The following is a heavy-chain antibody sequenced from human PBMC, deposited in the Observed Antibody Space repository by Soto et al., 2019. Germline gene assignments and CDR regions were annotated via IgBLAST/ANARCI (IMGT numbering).Heavy chain of an antibody. Sequence: QVQLVESGGGVVQPGRSLRLSCAASGFTFSSYGMHWVRQAPGKGLEWVAVIWYDGSNKYYADSVTGRFTISRDNSKNTLYLQMNSLRAEDTAVYYCARDQPWNDGGVTTKYGMDVWRQGTTLTVSS. V-gene: IGHV3-33*01. CDR2: IWYDGSNK. CDR1: GFTFSSYG. CDR3: ARDQPWNDGGVTTKYGMDV. J-gene: IGHJ6*01. D-gene: IGHD1-1*01.